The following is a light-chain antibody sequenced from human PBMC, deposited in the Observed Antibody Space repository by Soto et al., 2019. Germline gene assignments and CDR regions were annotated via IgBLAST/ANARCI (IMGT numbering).Light chain of an antibody. V-gene: IGLV1-40*01. J-gene: IGLJ1*01. CDR3: KSYVSSLSGYV. Sequence: QSVLTQPPSVSGAPGQRVTISCTGSSSNIGAGYDVHWYQQLPGTAPKLLIYGNINRPSGVPDRFSGSKSGTSASLAITGLQAEDDVNYSCKSYVSSLSGYVSGTGTK. CDR2: GNI. CDR1: SSNIGAGYD.